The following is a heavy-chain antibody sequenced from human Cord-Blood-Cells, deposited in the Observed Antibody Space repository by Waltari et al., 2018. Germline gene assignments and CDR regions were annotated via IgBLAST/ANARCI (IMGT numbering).Heavy chain of an antibody. J-gene: IGHJ4*02. CDR1: GGSFSGYY. CDR2: INQSGST. Sequence: QVQLQQWGAGLLKPSETLSLTCADYGGSFSGYYWRWFRSPPGKGLEWIWEINQSGSTNSTPSLKSRVTISVDTSKNQFSLKLSSVTAADTAVYYCASEVGDIDYWGQGTLVTVSS. D-gene: IGHD1-26*01. CDR3: ASEVGDIDY. V-gene: IGHV4-34*01.